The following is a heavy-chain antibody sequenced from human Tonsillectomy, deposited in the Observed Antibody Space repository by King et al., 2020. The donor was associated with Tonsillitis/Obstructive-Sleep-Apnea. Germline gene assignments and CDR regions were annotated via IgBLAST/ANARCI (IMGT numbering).Heavy chain of an antibody. D-gene: IGHD3-22*01. V-gene: IGHV1-69*01. CDR3: ARSGSVYWLLSNWFDP. Sequence: QLVQSGAEVKKPGSSVKVSCKASGGNFSNYAISWVRQAPGQGLEWMGGIIPIYGTTNYAQKFQGRVTITADGSTSTAHMELSSLRSEDTAVYYCARSGSVYWLLSNWFDPWGQGTLVTVSS. CDR1: GGNFSNYA. J-gene: IGHJ5*02. CDR2: IIPIYGTT.